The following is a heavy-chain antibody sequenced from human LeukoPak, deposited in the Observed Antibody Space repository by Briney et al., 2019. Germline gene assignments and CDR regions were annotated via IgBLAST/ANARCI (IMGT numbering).Heavy chain of an antibody. V-gene: IGHV4-34*01. J-gene: IGHJ4*02. D-gene: IGHD3-10*01. CDR2: INHSGST. CDR1: GGSFSGYY. Sequence: SETLSLTCAVYGGSFSGYYWSWIRQPPGKGLEWIGEINHSGSTNYNPSLKSRVTISVDTSKNQFSLKLSSVTAADTAVYYCARAIPYYYYGSGSYYTYYFDYWGQGTLVTVSA. CDR3: ARAIPYYYYGSGSYYTYYFDY.